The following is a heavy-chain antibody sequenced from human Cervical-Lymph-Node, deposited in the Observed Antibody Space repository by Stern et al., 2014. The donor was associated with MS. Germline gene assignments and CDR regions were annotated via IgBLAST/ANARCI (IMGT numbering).Heavy chain of an antibody. CDR3: ARAIFGVNTAAMAPDAFDS. CDR2: IYTDGST. J-gene: IGHJ3*01. D-gene: IGHD3-3*01. CDR1: GVFVSENY. V-gene: IGHV3-53*01. Sequence: VQLVQSGGGLIQPGGALRLSCAAPGVFVSENYMSWVRQAQGEGKERVSLIYTDGSTYYAGSVTCRFPISRDSSKNKLFLQMNSLRAEDTAMYYCARAIFGVNTAAMAPDAFDSWGQGTMVTVSS.